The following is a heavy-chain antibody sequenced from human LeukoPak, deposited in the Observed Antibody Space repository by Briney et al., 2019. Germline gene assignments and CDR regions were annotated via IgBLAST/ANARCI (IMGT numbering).Heavy chain of an antibody. D-gene: IGHD3-9*01. V-gene: IGHV1-2*02. CDR3: ARDPPIYDILTGYYFPNLYDY. J-gene: IGHJ4*02. CDR2: INPNSGGT. CDR1: GYTFTGYY. Sequence: GASVNVSCKASGYTFTGYYMHWVRQAPGQGLEWMGWINPNSGGTNYAQKFQGRVTMTRDTSISTAYMELSRLRSDDTAVYYCARDPPIYDILTGYYFPNLYDYWGQGTLVTVSS.